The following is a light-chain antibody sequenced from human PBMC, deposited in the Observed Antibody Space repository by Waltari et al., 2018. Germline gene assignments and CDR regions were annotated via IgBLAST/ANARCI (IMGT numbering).Light chain of an antibody. CDR3: QHYNNWPPWA. CDR2: HAS. V-gene: IGKV3-15*01. CDR1: LSISTN. J-gene: IGKJ1*01. Sequence: ELIMTQSPATLSLSPGERANLSCRASLSISTNLAWYQQIPGQPPRLLIYHASTRATGVPARFSGSGSGTEFPLTISSLQSEDFAIYYCQHYNNWPPWAFGRGTKVDI.